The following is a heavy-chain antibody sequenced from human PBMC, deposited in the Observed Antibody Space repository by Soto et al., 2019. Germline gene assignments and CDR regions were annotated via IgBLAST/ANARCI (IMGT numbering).Heavy chain of an antibody. V-gene: IGHV3-74*01. CDR3: ARGLRGGSGSYATDY. CDR2: IHSDESST. Sequence: VQLVESGGGLVQPGGSLRLSCAASGFTFNSYWMHWVRQAPGKGLVWVSRIHSDESSTSHADSLKGRFTISRDNAKNTLYLQMNSLTVEDTAIYYCARGLRGGSGSYATDYWGQGTLVTVSS. D-gene: IGHD3-16*01. CDR1: GFTFNSYW. J-gene: IGHJ4*02.